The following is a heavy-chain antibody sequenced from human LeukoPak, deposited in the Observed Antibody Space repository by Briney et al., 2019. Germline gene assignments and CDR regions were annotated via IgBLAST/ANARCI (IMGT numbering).Heavy chain of an antibody. CDR2: ISPGSGST. CDR3: AKTTNGYELDY. J-gene: IGHJ4*02. D-gene: IGHD5-12*01. V-gene: IGHV1-3*01. Sequence: ASVTVSCTASGYTFTNFALHWVRQAPGQSLEWMGWISPGSGSTKYSQKLQDRVTITRDTSASTAYMEVSSLRSEDTAVYYCAKTTNGYELDYWGQGTLVTVSS. CDR1: GYTFTNFA.